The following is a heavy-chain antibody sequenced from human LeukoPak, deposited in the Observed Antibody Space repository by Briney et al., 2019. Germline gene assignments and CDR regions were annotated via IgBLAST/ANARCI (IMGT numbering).Heavy chain of an antibody. V-gene: IGHV3-33*01. CDR2: IWYDGSNK. J-gene: IGHJ6*02. CDR3: AREIDCSSTSCYYYYGMDV. CDR1: GFTFSSYG. Sequence: GGSLRLSCAASGFTFSSYGMHWVRQAPGKGLEWVAVIWYDGSNKYYADSVKGRFTISRDNSKNTLYLQMNSLRAEDTAVYYCAREIDCSSTSCYYYYGMDVWGQGTTVTVSS. D-gene: IGHD2-2*01.